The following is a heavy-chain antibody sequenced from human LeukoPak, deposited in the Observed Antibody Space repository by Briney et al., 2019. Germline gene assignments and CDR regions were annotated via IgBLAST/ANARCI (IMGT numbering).Heavy chain of an antibody. Sequence: GASVKVSCKASGFTFTSYDINWVRQATGQGLEWMGWMNPNSGNTGYAQKFQGRVTMTRNTSIRTAYMELSSLRSEDTAVYYCARARSGWYPSHDYWGQGTLVTVSS. J-gene: IGHJ4*02. CDR2: MNPNSGNT. D-gene: IGHD6-19*01. CDR1: GFTFTSYD. CDR3: ARARSGWYPSHDY. V-gene: IGHV1-8*01.